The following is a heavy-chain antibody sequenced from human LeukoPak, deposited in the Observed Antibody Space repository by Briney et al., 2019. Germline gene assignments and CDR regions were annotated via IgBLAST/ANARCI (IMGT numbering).Heavy chain of an antibody. D-gene: IGHD2-21*02. CDR3: ARGNAVVTALDY. V-gene: IGHV3-23*01. J-gene: IGHJ4*02. CDR1: GFTFSSYA. Sequence: GGSLRLSCAASGFTFSSYAVSWVRQAPGKGLEWVSAISGSGGSTYYADSVKGRFTISRDNSKNTLYLQMNSLRAEDTAVYYCARGNAVVTALDYWGQGTLVTVSS. CDR2: ISGSGGST.